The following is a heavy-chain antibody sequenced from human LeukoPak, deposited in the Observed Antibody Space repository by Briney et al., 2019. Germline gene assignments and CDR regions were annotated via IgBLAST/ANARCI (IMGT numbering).Heavy chain of an antibody. V-gene: IGHV1-2*02. J-gene: IGHJ5*02. CDR3: ARDLSGYSSGWYRSWFDP. D-gene: IGHD6-19*01. Sequence: ASVRVSCKASGYTFTGYYMHWVRQAPGQGLEWMGWINPNSGGTNYAQKFQGRVTMTRDTSISTAYMELSRLRSDDTAVYYCARDLSGYSSGWYRSWFDPWGQGTLVTVSS. CDR2: INPNSGGT. CDR1: GYTFTGYY.